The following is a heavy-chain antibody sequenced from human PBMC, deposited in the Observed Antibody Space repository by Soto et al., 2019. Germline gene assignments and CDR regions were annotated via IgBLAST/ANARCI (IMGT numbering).Heavy chain of an antibody. CDR1: GYIFVNYG. CDR3: ALVDNFVTPTPQDV. CDR2: ISPYSGNP. D-gene: IGHD3-16*02. V-gene: IGHV1-18*01. J-gene: IGHJ6*02. Sequence: QVQLVQSGDELRKPGSSVKVSCKASGYIFVNYGIAWVRQAPGQGLEWMGWISPYSGNPHYASKVQGRLTMTTDTSTSTAYMDLGSLTSDDTAVYYCALVDNFVTPTPQDVWGQGTTVTVSS.